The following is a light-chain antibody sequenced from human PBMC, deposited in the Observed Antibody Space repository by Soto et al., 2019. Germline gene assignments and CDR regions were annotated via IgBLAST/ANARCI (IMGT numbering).Light chain of an antibody. CDR1: QSVGYH. CDR2: DAS. Sequence: EIVLTQSPATLSLSPGERATLSCRASQSVGYHLAWYQQKPGQAPRLLIYDASNRATGIPARFSGSGSGTEFTLTISSLQADDFATYYCQQYDTYSRTFGQGTKLEI. J-gene: IGKJ2*01. V-gene: IGKV3-11*01. CDR3: QQYDTYSRT.